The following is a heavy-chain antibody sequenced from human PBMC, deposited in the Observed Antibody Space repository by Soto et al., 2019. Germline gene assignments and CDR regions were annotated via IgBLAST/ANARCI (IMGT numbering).Heavy chain of an antibody. V-gene: IGHV3-33*01. CDR1: GFTFSSYG. CDR3: ARDEGDPLGGNSVFGV. CDR2: IWYDGSNK. Sequence: QVQLVESGGGVVQPGRSLRLSCAASGFTFSSYGMHWVRQAPGKGLEWVAVIWYDGSNKYYADSVKGRFTISRDNSKITLYMQMNSLRAEDTAVYYCARDEGDPLGGNSVFGVWGQGTLVTVSS. D-gene: IGHD2-21*02. J-gene: IGHJ4*02.